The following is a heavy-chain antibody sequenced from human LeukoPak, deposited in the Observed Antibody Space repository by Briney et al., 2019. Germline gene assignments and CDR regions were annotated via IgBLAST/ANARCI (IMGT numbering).Heavy chain of an antibody. CDR1: GGSISSGSYY. V-gene: IGHV4-61*02. CDR3: ARDRMDYDFWSGYAYNWFDP. D-gene: IGHD3-3*01. CDR2: IYTSGST. Sequence: SETLSLTCTVSGGSISSGSYYWSWIRQPAGKGLEWIGRIYTSGSTNYNPSLKSRVTISVDTSKNQFSLKLSSVTAADTAVYYCARDRMDYDFWSGYAYNWFDPWGQGTLVTVSS. J-gene: IGHJ5*02.